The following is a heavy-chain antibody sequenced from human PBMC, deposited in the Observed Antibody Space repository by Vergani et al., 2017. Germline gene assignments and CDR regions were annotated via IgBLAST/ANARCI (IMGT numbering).Heavy chain of an antibody. Sequence: EVQLVESGGGLVQPGRSLRLSCTASGFTFGDYAMSWFRQAPGKGLEWVGFIRSKAYGGTTEYAASVKGRFTISRDDSKSIAYLQMNSLKTEDTAVYYCTRAIKSPRYWGQGTLVTVSS. D-gene: IGHD2-21*01. V-gene: IGHV3-49*03. CDR2: IRSKAYGGTT. J-gene: IGHJ4*02. CDR1: GFTFGDYA. CDR3: TRAIKSPRY.